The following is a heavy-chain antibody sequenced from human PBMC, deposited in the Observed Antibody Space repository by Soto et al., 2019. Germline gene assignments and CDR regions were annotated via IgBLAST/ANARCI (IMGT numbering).Heavy chain of an antibody. CDR2: IYYSGST. V-gene: IGHV4-39*01. CDR3: AKGGSGSYSNAFDI. D-gene: IGHD3-10*01. J-gene: IGHJ3*02. Sequence: PSETLSLTCTVSGGSISSSSYYWGWIRQPPWKGLEWIGSIYYSGSTYYNPSLKSRVTISVDTSKNQFSLKLSSVTAADTAVYYCAKGGSGSYSNAFDIWGQGTMVT. CDR1: GGSISSSSYY.